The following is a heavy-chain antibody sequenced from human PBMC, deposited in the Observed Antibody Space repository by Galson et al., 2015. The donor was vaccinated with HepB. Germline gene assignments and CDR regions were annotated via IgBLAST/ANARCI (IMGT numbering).Heavy chain of an antibody. V-gene: IGHV3-30*18. D-gene: IGHD3-22*01. CDR1: GFTFSSFG. Sequence: SLRLSCAASGFTFSSFGMHWVRQAPGKGLEWVAVISNDGSHNYYTDSVKGRFTISRDNSKKTLFLQMDSLRPEDTAVYYCAKAADYYGGSISFLLDYLGQGTLVTVSS. CDR2: ISNDGSHN. CDR3: AKAADYYGGSISFLLDY. J-gene: IGHJ4*02.